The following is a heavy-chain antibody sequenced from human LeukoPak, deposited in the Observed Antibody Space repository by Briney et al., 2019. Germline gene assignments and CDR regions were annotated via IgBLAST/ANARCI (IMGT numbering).Heavy chain of an antibody. J-gene: IGHJ4*02. V-gene: IGHV3-73*01. CDR2: IRSKANSYAI. CDR3: TRRVGATDY. Sequence: PGGSLKLSCAASGFTYSGSAMHWVRQGSGKGLEWVGRIRSKANSYAIAYAASVKGRFTISRDDSKNTAYLQMNSLKTEDTAVYYCTRRVGATDYWGQGTLVTVSS. CDR1: GFTYSGSA. D-gene: IGHD1-26*01.